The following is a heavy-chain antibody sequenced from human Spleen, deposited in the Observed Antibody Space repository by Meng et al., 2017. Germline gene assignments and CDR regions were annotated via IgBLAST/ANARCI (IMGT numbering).Heavy chain of an antibody. D-gene: IGHD4-23*01. CDR2: INPNSGDT. CDR1: GYTFTDYY. Sequence: ASVKVSCKASGYTFTDYYMHWVRQAPGQGLEWMGRINPNSGDTKYAQKFQGRLTMSSDTSISTANMELSSLTSDDTAVYHCARDYYGGLGYWGQGTLVTVSS. J-gene: IGHJ4*02. CDR3: ARDYYGGLGY. V-gene: IGHV1-2*06.